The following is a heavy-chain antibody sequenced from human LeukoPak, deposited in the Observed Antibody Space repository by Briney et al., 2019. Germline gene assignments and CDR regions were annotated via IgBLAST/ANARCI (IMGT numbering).Heavy chain of an antibody. CDR2: ISSSGSTI. CDR1: GFTFSDYY. J-gene: IGHJ4*02. Sequence: GGSLRLSCAASGFTFSDYYMSWIRQAPGKGLEWVSYISSSGSTIYYADSVKGRFTISRDNAKNSLYLQMNSLRAEDTAVYYCATLAAYYDILTGYDPFDYWGQGTLVTVSS. CDR3: ATLAAYYDILTGYDPFDY. V-gene: IGHV3-11*04. D-gene: IGHD3-9*01.